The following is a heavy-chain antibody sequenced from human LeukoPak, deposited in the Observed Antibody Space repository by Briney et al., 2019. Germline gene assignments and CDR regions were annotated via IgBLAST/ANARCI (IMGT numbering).Heavy chain of an antibody. CDR2: IYYNGNT. D-gene: IGHD5-24*01. CDR1: GGSINNYY. Sequence: SETLSLTCTLSGGSINNYYWSWIRQPPGKGLEWIGYIYYNGNTNYNPSLKSRVTISVGTSKNQFSLKLNSVTAADTAVYYCARDLDGYNLLFDYWGQGTLVTVSS. J-gene: IGHJ4*02. CDR3: ARDLDGYNLLFDY. V-gene: IGHV4-59*01.